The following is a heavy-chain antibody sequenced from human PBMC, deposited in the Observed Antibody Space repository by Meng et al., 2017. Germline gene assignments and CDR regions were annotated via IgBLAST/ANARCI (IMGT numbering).Heavy chain of an antibody. Sequence: GESLKISCAASGFTFSSYSMNRVRQAPGKGLEWVSSISSSSSYIYYVDSVNGRFTILRDHAKNSLYLQMNSLRAEDTAVYYCAKEGGGVISYWGQGTLVTVSS. CDR1: GFTFSSYS. V-gene: IGHV3-21*01. D-gene: IGHD3-16*02. CDR2: ISSSSSYI. J-gene: IGHJ4*02. CDR3: AKEGGGVISY.